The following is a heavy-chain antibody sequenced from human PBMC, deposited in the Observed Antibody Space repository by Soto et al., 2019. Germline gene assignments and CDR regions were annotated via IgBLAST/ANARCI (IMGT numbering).Heavy chain of an antibody. CDR1: GGTFSSYT. V-gene: IGHV1-69*02. CDR3: ATLPAAMRLELAGMDV. Sequence: QVQLVQSGAEVKKPGSSVKVSCKASGGTFSSYTISWVRQAPGQGLEWMGRIIPILGIANYAQKFQGRVTITADKSTSTAYMELSSLRSEDTAVYYCATLPAAMRLELAGMDVWGQGTTVTVSS. J-gene: IGHJ6*02. CDR2: IIPILGIA. D-gene: IGHD2-2*01.